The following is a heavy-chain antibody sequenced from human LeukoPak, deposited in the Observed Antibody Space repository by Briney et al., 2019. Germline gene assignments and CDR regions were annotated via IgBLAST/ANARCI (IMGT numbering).Heavy chain of an antibody. CDR3: ARDRVGQQLVGRKNNYYYMDV. V-gene: IGHV4-59*01. CDR2: IYYSGNS. J-gene: IGHJ6*03. D-gene: IGHD6-13*01. Sequence: SETLSLTCTVSGGSISSYYWSWIRQPPGKGLEWIGYIYYSGNSNSNPSLKSRVTISLDTSKNQFFLKLNSVTAADTAVYYCARDRVGQQLVGRKNNYYYMDVWGKGTTVTISS. CDR1: GGSISSYY.